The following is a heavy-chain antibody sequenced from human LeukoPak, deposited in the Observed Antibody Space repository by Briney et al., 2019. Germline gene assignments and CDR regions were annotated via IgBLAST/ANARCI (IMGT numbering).Heavy chain of an antibody. J-gene: IGHJ4*02. Sequence: GGSLRLSCAASGFSLSTYYMNWVRQAPGKGLEWVANIKHDGSEKSYVDSVRGRFTISRDNAKSSLYLQMNSLRAEDTAVYYCAKGLARFGYGVLLDFWGQGTLVTVSS. D-gene: IGHD4/OR15-4a*01. CDR1: GFSLSTYY. CDR2: IKHDGSEK. CDR3: AKGLARFGYGVLLDF. V-gene: IGHV3-7*01.